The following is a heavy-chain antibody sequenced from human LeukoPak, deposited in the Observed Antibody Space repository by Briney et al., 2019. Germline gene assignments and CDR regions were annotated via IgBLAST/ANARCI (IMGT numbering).Heavy chain of an antibody. CDR3: TTSGGAF. D-gene: IGHD6-25*01. V-gene: IGHV3-7*02. CDR1: GFTLSNSW. Sequence: PGGSLRLSCVVSGFTLSNSWMSWARQAPGKGLEWVANIKPDGSEAYYVDSVRGRFTISRDNAKKSLSLQMSSLRGEDTAVYYCTTSGGAFWGQGTLVTVSS. CDR2: IKPDGSEA. J-gene: IGHJ4*02.